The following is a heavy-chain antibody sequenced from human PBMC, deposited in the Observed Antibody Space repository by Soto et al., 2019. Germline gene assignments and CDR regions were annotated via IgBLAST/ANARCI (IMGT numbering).Heavy chain of an antibody. D-gene: IGHD6-25*01. V-gene: IGHV3-30*18. CDR2: ISYDGSNK. Sequence: QPGGSLRLSCAASGFTFSSYGMHWVRQAPGKGLEWVVVISYDGSNKYYADSVKGRFTISRDNSKNTLYLQMNSLRAEDTAVYYCAKLPSGRLYYGMDVWGQGTTVTVSS. CDR3: AKLPSGRLYYGMDV. J-gene: IGHJ6*02. CDR1: GFTFSSYG.